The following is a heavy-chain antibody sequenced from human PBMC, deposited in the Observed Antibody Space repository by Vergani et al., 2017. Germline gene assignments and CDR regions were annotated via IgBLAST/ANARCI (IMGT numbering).Heavy chain of an antibody. Sequence: QVQLVQSGAEVKKPGSSVKVSCKASGDTFSSYAISWVRQAPGQGLEWMGRIIPIFGKANYEQKFQGRVTITADDSTSTAYMELSSLRSEDTAVYYCARYIVVVPAAMADAFDIWGQGTMVTVSS. D-gene: IGHD2-2*01. CDR1: GDTFSSYA. V-gene: IGHV1-69*13. J-gene: IGHJ3*02. CDR2: IIPIFGKA. CDR3: ARYIVVVPAAMADAFDI.